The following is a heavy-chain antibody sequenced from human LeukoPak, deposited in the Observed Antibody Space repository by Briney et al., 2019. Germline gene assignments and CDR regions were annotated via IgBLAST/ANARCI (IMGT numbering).Heavy chain of an antibody. D-gene: IGHD1-1*01. CDR2: IKSKTDGGTI. Sequence: GRSLTLSCAADGVTFNNAWMSWVSQAPGKGLEWLGCIKSKTDGGTIDYAAAETRRFNISREESKNTVYPQINSLKTEDTAVYYCTTCLSGGTEAPWGQGALVTVSS. CDR3: TTCLSGGTEAP. CDR1: GVTFNNAW. V-gene: IGHV3-15*01. J-gene: IGHJ5*02.